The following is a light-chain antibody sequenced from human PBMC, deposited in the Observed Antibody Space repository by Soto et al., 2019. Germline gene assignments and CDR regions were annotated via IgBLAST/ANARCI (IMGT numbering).Light chain of an antibody. CDR3: QSYDSRVRVV. CDR2: GNS. V-gene: IGLV1-40*01. CDR1: SSNIGAGYN. Sequence: QSVLTQPPSVSGAPGQRVTICCTGSSSNIGAGYNVHWYQQLPGTAPKLLIYGNSNRPSGVPDRFSGSKSGTSASLAITGLQAEDEADYYCQSYDSRVRVVFGGGTKPTVL. J-gene: IGLJ2*01.